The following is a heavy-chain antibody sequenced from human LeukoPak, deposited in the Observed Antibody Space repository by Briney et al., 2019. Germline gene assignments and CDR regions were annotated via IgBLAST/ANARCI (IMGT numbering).Heavy chain of an antibody. J-gene: IGHJ6*02. CDR1: GFTFSSYW. CDR2: IKQDGSEK. D-gene: IGHD2-2*01. V-gene: IGHV3-7*01. Sequence: PGGSLRLSCAASGFTFSSYWMSWVRQAPGKGLEWVANIKQDGSEKYYVDSVKGRFSISRDNAKNSLHLQMNSLRAEDTAVYYCARDLVVVPADGYYYYGMDVWGQGTTVTVSS. CDR3: ARDLVVVPADGYYYYGMDV.